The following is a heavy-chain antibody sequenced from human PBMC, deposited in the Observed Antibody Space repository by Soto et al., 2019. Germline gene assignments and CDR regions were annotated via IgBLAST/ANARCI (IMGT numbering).Heavy chain of an antibody. D-gene: IGHD3-3*01. CDR2: ISGSGGST. Sequence: PGGSLRLSCAASGFTFSSYAMSWVRQAPGKGLEWVSAISGSGGSTYCADSVKGRFTISRDNSKNTLYLQMNSLRAEDTAVYYCAMGAYYDFWSGLRAYYYYGMDVWGQGTTVTVSS. CDR1: GFTFSSYA. CDR3: AMGAYYDFWSGLRAYYYYGMDV. V-gene: IGHV3-23*01. J-gene: IGHJ6*02.